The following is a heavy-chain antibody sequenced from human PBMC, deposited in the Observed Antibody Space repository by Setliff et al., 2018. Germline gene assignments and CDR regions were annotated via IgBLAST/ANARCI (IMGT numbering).Heavy chain of an antibody. CDR2: ISSYNTDIA. V-gene: IGHV1-18*01. J-gene: IGHJ3*01. D-gene: IGHD2-15*01. CDR1: GYIFSSYG. Sequence: ASVKVSCKASGYIFSSYGISWVRQAPGRGLQWMGWISSYNTDIANYAERFQGRITMTTDTSTSAAYMELRGLRSDDTAIYYCAISTLSICSGGSCPNVFDVWGPGTLVTVS. CDR3: AISTLSICSGGSCPNVFDV.